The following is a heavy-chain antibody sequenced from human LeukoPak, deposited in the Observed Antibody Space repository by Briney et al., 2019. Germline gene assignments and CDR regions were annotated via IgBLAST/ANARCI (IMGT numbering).Heavy chain of an antibody. V-gene: IGHV1-8*01. CDR3: ARGRPPYMVRGAKPWFDP. D-gene: IGHD3-10*01. Sequence: GASVTVSFKASGYTFTSYDINWVRQATGQGLEWMGWMNPNSGNTGYAQKFQGRVTMTRNTSISTAYMELSSLRSEDTAVYYCARGRPPYMVRGAKPWFDPWGQGTLVTVSS. CDR1: GYTFTSYD. CDR2: MNPNSGNT. J-gene: IGHJ5*02.